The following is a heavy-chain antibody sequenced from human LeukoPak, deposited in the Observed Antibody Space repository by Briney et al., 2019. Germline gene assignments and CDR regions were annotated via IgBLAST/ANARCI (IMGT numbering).Heavy chain of an antibody. CDR3: ARSSRFSCSSTSCYYGWFDP. D-gene: IGHD2-2*01. CDR2: IIPIFGTA. V-gene: IGHV1-69*05. CDR1: GGTFSSYA. J-gene: IGHJ5*02. Sequence: GASVKVSCKASGGTFSSYAISWVRQAPGRGLEWMGGIIPIFGTANYAQKFQGRVTITTDESTSTAYMELSSLRSEDTAVYYCARSSRFSCSSTSCYYGWFDPWGQGTLVTVSS.